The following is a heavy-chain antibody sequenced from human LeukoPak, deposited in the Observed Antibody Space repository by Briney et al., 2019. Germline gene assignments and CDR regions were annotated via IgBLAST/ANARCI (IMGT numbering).Heavy chain of an antibody. CDR1: EGTFGVNA. J-gene: IGHJ4*02. V-gene: IGHV1-69*13. Sequence: SVKVSCKASEGTFGVNAIHWVRQAPGQGLEWMGDIIPIFPKSNYAQKFQGRVTFTADESTSTAYMEMSSLTSEDTAVYYCARDGVRNMGLRLDYWGQGTLVIVSS. CDR3: ARDGVRNMGLRLDY. CDR2: IIPIFPKS. D-gene: IGHD1-14*01.